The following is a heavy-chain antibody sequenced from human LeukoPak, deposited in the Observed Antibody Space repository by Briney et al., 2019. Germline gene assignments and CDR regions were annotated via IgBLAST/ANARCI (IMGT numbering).Heavy chain of an antibody. Sequence: PGGSLRLSCAASGFTFSDYYMNWICQTPGKGLEWVSYISPSGSNTYCADSVKGRFTISRDNAKNSLYLQMNSLRAEDTAVYYCAREATISSWGQGTLVTVSS. D-gene: IGHD3-3*01. J-gene: IGHJ4*02. CDR2: ISPSGSNT. CDR1: GFTFSDYY. CDR3: AREATISS. V-gene: IGHV3-11*01.